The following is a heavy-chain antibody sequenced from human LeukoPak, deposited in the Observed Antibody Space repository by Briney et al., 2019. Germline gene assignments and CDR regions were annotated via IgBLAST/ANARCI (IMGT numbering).Heavy chain of an antibody. Sequence: GGSLRLSCEASGFTATYYNMNWVRQAPGKGLEWVSYISSGSQTIYYGASVKGRSTISSDSAKNSVFLQMRSRRAEDTAVYYCAMDTGTCSGGTCSDKYWGQGTLVTVFS. D-gene: IGHD2-15*01. J-gene: IGHJ4*02. CDR1: GFTATYYN. V-gene: IGHV3-48*04. CDR3: AMDTGTCSGGTCSDKY. CDR2: ISSGSQTI.